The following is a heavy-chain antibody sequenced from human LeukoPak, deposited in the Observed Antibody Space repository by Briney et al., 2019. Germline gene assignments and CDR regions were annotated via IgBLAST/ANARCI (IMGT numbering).Heavy chain of an antibody. D-gene: IGHD2-2*01. Sequence: GGSLRLSCEASGFTFSAYARTWVRQAPGKGLEWVWSIGSDNKSHYSESVKGRFAISRDNSKSIVFLHLNSLRAEDTALYYCARDLPYHVAMDVWGQGTTVYVSS. CDR2: IGSDNKS. J-gene: IGHJ6*02. CDR3: ARDLPYHVAMDV. V-gene: IGHV3-23*01. CDR1: GFTFSAYA.